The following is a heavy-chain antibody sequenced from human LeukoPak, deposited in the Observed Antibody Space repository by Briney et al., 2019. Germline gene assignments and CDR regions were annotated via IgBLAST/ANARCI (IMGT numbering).Heavy chain of an antibody. CDR3: GKEGGA. Sequence: GGSLRLSCAASGFRFSDFTMTWVRQAPGKGPEWVSAIGGRGGSTYYADSLGGRFTISRDNSKDMLYLQMNSLKVEDTATYYCGKEGGAWGQGTKVTVSS. CDR2: IGGRGGST. J-gene: IGHJ5*02. V-gene: IGHV3-23*01. D-gene: IGHD3-16*01. CDR1: GFRFSDFT.